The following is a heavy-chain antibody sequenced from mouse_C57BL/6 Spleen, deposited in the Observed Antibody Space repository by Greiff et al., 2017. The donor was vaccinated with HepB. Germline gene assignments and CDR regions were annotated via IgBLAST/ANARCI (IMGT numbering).Heavy chain of an antibody. D-gene: IGHD1-2*01. CDR3: TTVGYGYAMDY. CDR1: GFNIKDDY. Sequence: VQLKESGAELVRPGASVKLSCTASGFNIKDDYMHWVKQRPEQGLEWIGWIDPENGDTEYASKFQGKATITADTPSNTAYLQLSSLTSEDTAVYYGTTVGYGYAMDYWGQGTSVTVSS. J-gene: IGHJ4*01. CDR2: IDPENGDT. V-gene: IGHV14-4*01.